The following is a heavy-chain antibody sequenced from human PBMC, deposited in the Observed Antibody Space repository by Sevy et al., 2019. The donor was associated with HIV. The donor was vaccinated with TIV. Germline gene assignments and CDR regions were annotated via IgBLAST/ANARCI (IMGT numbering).Heavy chain of an antibody. V-gene: IGHV3-30*04. J-gene: IGHJ6*02. Sequence: GGSLRLSCAASGFTFSSYAMHWVRQAPGKGLEWVAVISDDGSNKYYADSVKGRFTIYRDNSKNTLYLQMNSLRAEDTAVYYCAREGAYCSSTCCYTRNYYGMDVWGQGTTVTVSS. CDR1: GFTFSSYA. CDR3: AREGAYCSSTCCYTRNYYGMDV. CDR2: ISDDGSNK. D-gene: IGHD2-2*02.